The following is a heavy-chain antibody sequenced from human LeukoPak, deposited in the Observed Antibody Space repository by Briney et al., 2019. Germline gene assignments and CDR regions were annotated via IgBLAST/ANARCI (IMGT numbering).Heavy chain of an antibody. D-gene: IGHD3-22*01. Sequence: SVKVSCKTSGGTFSSYAISWVRQAPGQGLEWVGGIIPIFGTANYAQKFQGRVTITADESTSTAYMELSSLRSEDTAVYYCARGAYYDSSGYYDFWGQGTLVTVSS. J-gene: IGHJ4*02. CDR1: GGTFSSYA. CDR3: ARGAYYDSSGYYDF. CDR2: IIPIFGTA. V-gene: IGHV1-69*13.